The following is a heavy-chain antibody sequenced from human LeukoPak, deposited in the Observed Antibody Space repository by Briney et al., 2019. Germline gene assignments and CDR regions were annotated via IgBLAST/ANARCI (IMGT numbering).Heavy chain of an antibody. V-gene: IGHV4-34*01. CDR2: IDRHGNT. J-gene: IGHJ4*02. Sequence: SETLSLTCAIYDESFSGYLSDSYWSWVRRPPGKGLEWIGEIDRHGNTNYSPSLKSRVTISIQTSKSQFSLKLSSVTAADTAVYYCARVDGDGYNGGRSIDYWGQGTLVTVSS. CDR3: ARVDGDGYNGGRSIDY. CDR1: DESFSGYLSDSY. D-gene: IGHD5-24*01.